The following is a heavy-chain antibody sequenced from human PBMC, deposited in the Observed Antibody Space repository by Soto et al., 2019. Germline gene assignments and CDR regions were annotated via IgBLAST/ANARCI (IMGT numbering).Heavy chain of an antibody. Sequence: GGSLRLSCAASGVNFSSYAMHWVRQAPGKGLEYVSAISSNGGSTYANSVKGRFTISRDNSKNTLYLQMGSLRAEDMAVYYCARDGLRWSVDYYYGMDVWGQGTTVTVSS. CDR2: ISSNGGST. V-gene: IGHV3-64*01. J-gene: IGHJ6*02. CDR3: ARDGLRWSVDYYYGMDV. D-gene: IGHD4-17*01. CDR1: GVNFSSYA.